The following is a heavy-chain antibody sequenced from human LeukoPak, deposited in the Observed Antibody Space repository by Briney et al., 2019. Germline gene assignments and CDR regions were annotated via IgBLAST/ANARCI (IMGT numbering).Heavy chain of an antibody. CDR3: ARDVHGWGPFDP. D-gene: IGHD1-26*01. J-gene: IGHJ5*02. CDR1: GGSISNGGYY. V-gene: IGHV4-31*03. CDR2: IYNSGNT. Sequence: SETLSLTCTVSGGSISNGGYYWGWILQLPGKGLEWIGYIYNSGNTYYNPSLMSRVTISEDTSKNQFSLKLSSVTAADTAVYYCARDVHGWGPFDPWGQGTLVTVSS.